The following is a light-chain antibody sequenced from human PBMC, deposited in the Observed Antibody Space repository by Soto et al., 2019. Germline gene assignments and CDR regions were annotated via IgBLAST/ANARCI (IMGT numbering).Light chain of an antibody. J-gene: IGLJ2*01. Sequence: QSALTQPASVSGSPGQSITISCTGTSNDIGPYNYVSWYQQHPGTAPILLIYDVTNRASGVSDRFSGSKSGRTASLTISGLQAEDEADYYCSSYTSIIAVVFGGGTKLTVL. V-gene: IGLV2-14*03. CDR1: SNDIGPYNY. CDR3: SSYTSIIAVV. CDR2: DVT.